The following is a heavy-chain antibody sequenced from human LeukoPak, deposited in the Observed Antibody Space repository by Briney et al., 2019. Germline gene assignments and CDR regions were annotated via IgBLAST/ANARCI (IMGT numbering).Heavy chain of an antibody. CDR3: ARSDKCSTCSIDY. Sequence: ASVKVSCKASGYTLTGYYFHWVRQAPGQGFEWMGWINPSDGGTNYAPKFQGRVTMTRDTSISTAFMDLSRLTSDDTAVYFCARSDKCSTCSIDYWGQGTLVIVSS. D-gene: IGHD2-2*01. CDR2: INPSDGGT. V-gene: IGHV1-2*02. J-gene: IGHJ4*02. CDR1: GYTLTGYY.